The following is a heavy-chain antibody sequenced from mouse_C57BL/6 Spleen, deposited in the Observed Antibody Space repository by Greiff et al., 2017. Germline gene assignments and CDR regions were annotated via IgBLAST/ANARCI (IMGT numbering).Heavy chain of an antibody. CDR2: INPSSGYT. J-gene: IGHJ3*01. CDR3: ARGSTMITAEFAY. CDR1: GYTFTSSW. Sequence: QVQLQQSGAELAKPGASVKLSCKASGYTFTSSWMHWVKHRPGQGLEWIGYINPSSGYTKDNQKFKDKATLTADKSSSTAYMKLISLAYEESAVYCCARGSTMITAEFAYWGQGTLVTV. V-gene: IGHV1-7*01. D-gene: IGHD2-4*01.